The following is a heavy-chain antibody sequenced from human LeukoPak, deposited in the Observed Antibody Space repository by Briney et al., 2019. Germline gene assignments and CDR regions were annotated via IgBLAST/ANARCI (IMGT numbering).Heavy chain of an antibody. V-gene: IGHV3-9*01. Sequence: GRSLRLSCAASGFTFDDYAMHWVRQAPGKGLEWVSGISWNSGSIGYADSVKGRFTISRDNAKNTLYLQMNSLRAEDTAVYYCARENAGDRWFDPWGQGTLVTVSS. CDR1: GFTFDDYA. J-gene: IGHJ5*02. CDR3: ARENAGDRWFDP. D-gene: IGHD2-21*02. CDR2: ISWNSGSI.